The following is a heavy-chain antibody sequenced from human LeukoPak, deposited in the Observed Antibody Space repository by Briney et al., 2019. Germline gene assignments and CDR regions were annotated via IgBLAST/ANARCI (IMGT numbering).Heavy chain of an antibody. CDR1: GGSISSYY. J-gene: IGHJ6*03. Sequence: SETLSLTCTVSGGSISSYYWSWIRQPPAKGLEWIGRIYNSGSTNYNPSLESRVTMSVDTSKNQFSLKLSSVTAADTAVYYCARDRATKSSGWSFLYYYYMDVWGKGTTVTISS. CDR2: IYNSGST. D-gene: IGHD6-19*01. V-gene: IGHV4-4*07. CDR3: ARDRATKSSGWSFLYYYYMDV.